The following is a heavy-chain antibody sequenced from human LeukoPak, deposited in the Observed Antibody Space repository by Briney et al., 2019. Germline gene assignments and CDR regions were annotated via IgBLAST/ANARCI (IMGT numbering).Heavy chain of an antibody. CDR3: ARVAGKLWFGELSY. J-gene: IGHJ4*02. CDR1: GFTFSSYA. Sequence: GRSLRLSCAASGFTFSSYAMHWVRQTPGKGLEWVAVISYDGINKYHSDSVKGRFTISRDNSKNTLYLQMNSLRAEDTAVYYCARVAGKLWFGELSYWGQGTLVTVSS. D-gene: IGHD3-10*01. V-gene: IGHV3-30-3*01. CDR2: ISYDGINK.